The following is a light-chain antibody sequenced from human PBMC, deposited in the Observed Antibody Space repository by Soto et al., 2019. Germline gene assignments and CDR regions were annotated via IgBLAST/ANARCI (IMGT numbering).Light chain of an antibody. V-gene: IGKV3-11*01. CDR3: QQRDIWSPLT. CDR2: DAT. Sequence: VLTQSPATLSLSPGERATLFCKASQSVGVYMGWFQQKPGQAPRVLIYDATNRAGGVPARFSGSGSGTDFTLTISSLEAADSAVYSCQQRDIWSPLTFGGGNKLEIK. CDR1: QSVGVY. J-gene: IGKJ4*01.